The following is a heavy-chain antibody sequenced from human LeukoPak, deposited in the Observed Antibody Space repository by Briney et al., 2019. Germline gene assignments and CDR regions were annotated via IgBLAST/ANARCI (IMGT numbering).Heavy chain of an antibody. D-gene: IGHD3-10*01. V-gene: IGHV4-31*03. Sequence: PSETLSLTCTVSADSLSSGGHYWAWIRQFPGKGLESIGLIPHSGRSRHNPSLKDRVAISVDTSRKQFALKLSSVTAADTAMYYCARGGNRFGGFYFDYWGQGIQVIVSS. J-gene: IGHJ4*02. CDR1: ADSLSSGGHY. CDR3: ARGGNRFGGFYFDY. CDR2: IPHSGRS.